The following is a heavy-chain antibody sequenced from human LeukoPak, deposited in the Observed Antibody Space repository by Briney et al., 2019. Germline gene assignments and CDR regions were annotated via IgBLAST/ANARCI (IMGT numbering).Heavy chain of an antibody. CDR3: AKDNRRHYTSGPNPDSLH. D-gene: IGHD6-19*01. CDR2: ISWSSGSI. Sequence: GGSLRLSCAGSGFIFNNYAMHWVRQPPGKGLEWVSGISWSSGSIDYADSVKGRFTISRDNAKNSLYLQMNSLRVEDTAFYYCAKDNRRHYTSGPNPDSLHWGQGALVTVSS. CDR1: GFIFNNYA. J-gene: IGHJ4*02. V-gene: IGHV3-9*01.